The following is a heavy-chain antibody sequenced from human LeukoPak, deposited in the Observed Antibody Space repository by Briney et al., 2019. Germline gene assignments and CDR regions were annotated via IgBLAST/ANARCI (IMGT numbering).Heavy chain of an antibody. CDR1: GGSISSSSYY. CDR2: IYHSGST. V-gene: IGHV4-39*07. D-gene: IGHD3-3*01. J-gene: IGHJ6*03. CDR3: ARGSLRFLEWLDGYYYMDV. Sequence: SETLSLTCTVSGGSISSSSYYWGCIRQPPGKGLECIGSIYHSGSTNYNPSLKSRVTMSVDTSKNQFSLKLSSVTAADTAVYYCARGSLRFLEWLDGYYYMDVWGKGTTVTVSS.